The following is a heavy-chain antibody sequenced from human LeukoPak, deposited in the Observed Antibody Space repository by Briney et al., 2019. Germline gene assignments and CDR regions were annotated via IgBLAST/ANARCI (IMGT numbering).Heavy chain of an antibody. J-gene: IGHJ4*02. Sequence: SETLSLTCTVSGGSISSGGYYWSWIRQPPGKGLEWIGYIYHSGSTYYNPSLKSRVTISVDRSKNQFSLKLSSVTAADTAVYYCARGRVAAVDFDYWGQGTLVTVSS. V-gene: IGHV4-30-2*01. CDR3: ARGRVAAVDFDY. D-gene: IGHD6-13*01. CDR2: IYHSGST. CDR1: GGSISSGGYY.